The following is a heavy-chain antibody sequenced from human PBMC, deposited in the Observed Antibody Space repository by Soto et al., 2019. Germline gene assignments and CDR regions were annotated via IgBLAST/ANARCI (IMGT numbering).Heavy chain of an antibody. CDR2: ISSSGSTI. V-gene: IGHV3-48*03. D-gene: IGHD6-6*01. J-gene: IGHJ3*02. CDR3: ARDQIPEYSSSSDAFDI. Sequence: GALRLSCAASGFTFSSYEMNWVRQAPGKGLEWVSYISSSGSTIYYADSVKGRFTISRDNAKNSLYLQMNSLRAEDTAVYYCARDQIPEYSSSSDAFDIWGQGTMVTVSS. CDR1: GFTFSSYE.